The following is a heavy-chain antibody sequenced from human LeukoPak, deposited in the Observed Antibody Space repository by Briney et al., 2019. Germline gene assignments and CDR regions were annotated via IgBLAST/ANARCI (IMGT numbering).Heavy chain of an antibody. CDR2: ISYDGSDK. CDR1: GFTFSDYA. Sequence: GGSLRLSCAASGFTFSDYAMHWVRQAPGKGLEWVALISYDGSDKYYADSVKGRFTISRDNSKNALYLQMNSLRTEDTTVYYCVRGRYYYDSSGYLDYWGQGTLVTVSS. D-gene: IGHD3-22*01. J-gene: IGHJ4*02. V-gene: IGHV3-30-3*01. CDR3: VRGRYYYDSSGYLDY.